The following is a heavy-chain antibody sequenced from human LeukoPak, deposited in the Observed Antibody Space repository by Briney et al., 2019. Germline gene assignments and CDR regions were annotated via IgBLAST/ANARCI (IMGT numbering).Heavy chain of an antibody. J-gene: IGHJ6*03. CDR3: TRGAAPQAY. CDR2: INGDGSTT. CDR1: GFTFSSDW. V-gene: IGHV3-74*01. Sequence: GGSLRLSCAASGFTFSSDWMHWVRQVPGKGLVWVSRINGDGSTTAYADSVKGRFTISRDNAKNTLYLQMNSLRAEDTAVYYCTRGAAPQAYWGKGTTVTVSS. D-gene: IGHD2-15*01.